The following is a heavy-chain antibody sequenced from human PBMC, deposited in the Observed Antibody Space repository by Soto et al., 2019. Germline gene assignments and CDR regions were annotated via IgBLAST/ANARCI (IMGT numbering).Heavy chain of an antibody. CDR3: AREVIEPATSDAFDI. CDR2: IHYSGSN. Sequence: QVQLQESGPGLVKPSQTLSLTCSVSGGSISSVNYFWSWIRQPPGKGLEWIGYIHYSGSNHYNPSLKSLFTISVDASKSQFSLNLNSVTAADTAVYYGAREVIEPATSDAFDILGQGTMVTVSS. J-gene: IGHJ3*02. CDR1: GGSISSVNYF. V-gene: IGHV4-30-4*01. D-gene: IGHD2-2*01.